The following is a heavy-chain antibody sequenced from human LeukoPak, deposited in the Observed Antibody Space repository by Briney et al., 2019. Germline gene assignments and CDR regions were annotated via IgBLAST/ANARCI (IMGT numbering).Heavy chain of an antibody. CDR3: ARPPTVTPTSFDY. V-gene: IGHV3-11*01. D-gene: IGHD4-17*01. CDR1: GFTLSDYY. Sequence: GGSLRLSCAASGFTLSDYYMSWIRQAPGKGLEWVSYISSSGSTIYYADSVKGRFTISRDNAKNSLYLQMNSLRAEDTAVYYCARPPTVTPTSFDYWGQGTLVTVSS. CDR2: ISSSGSTI. J-gene: IGHJ4*02.